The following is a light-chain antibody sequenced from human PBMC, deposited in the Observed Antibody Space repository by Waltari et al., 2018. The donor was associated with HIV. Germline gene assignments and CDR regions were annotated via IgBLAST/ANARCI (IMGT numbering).Light chain of an antibody. CDR3: QQYGSSPPYT. CDR1: QSVSSSY. Sequence: ESVLTQSPGTLSLSPGERATLSCRASQSVSSSYLAWYQQKPGQAPRLLIYGASSRATGIPDRFSGRWSGTDFTLTISRLEPEDFAMYYCQQYGSSPPYTFGQGTTLEIK. J-gene: IGKJ2*01. V-gene: IGKV3-20*01. CDR2: GAS.